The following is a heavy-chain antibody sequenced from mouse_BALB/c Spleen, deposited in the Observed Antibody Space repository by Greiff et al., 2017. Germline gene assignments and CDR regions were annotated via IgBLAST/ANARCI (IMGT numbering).Heavy chain of an antibody. CDR1: GFTFTDYY. CDR2: IRNKANGYTT. D-gene: IGHD2-4*01. V-gene: IGHV7-3*02. CDR3: ARDEGDYGWFAY. J-gene: IGHJ3*01. Sequence: EVQGVESGGGLVQPGGSLRLSCATSGFTFTDYYMSWVRQPPGKALEWLGFIRNKANGYTTEYSASVKGRFTISRDNSQSILYLQMNTLRAEDSATYYCARDEGDYGWFAYWGQGTLVTVSA.